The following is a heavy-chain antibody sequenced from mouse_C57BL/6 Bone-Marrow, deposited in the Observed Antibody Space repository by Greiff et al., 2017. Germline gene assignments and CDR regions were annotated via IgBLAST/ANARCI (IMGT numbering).Heavy chain of an antibody. CDR1: GYTFTDYY. CDR3: ARLYFDV. V-gene: IGHV1-26*01. J-gene: IGHJ1*03. CDR2: INPNNGGT. Sequence: EVQLQQSGPELVKPGASVQISCKASGYTFTDYYMNWVKQSHGKSLEWIGDINPNNGGTSYNQKFKGKATLTVDKSSSTAYMELRSLTSEDSAVYYCARLYFDVWGTGTTVTVSS.